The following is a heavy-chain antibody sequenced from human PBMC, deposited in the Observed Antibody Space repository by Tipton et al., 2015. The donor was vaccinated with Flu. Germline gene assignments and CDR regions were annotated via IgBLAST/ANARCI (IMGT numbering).Heavy chain of an antibody. CDR1: GFTFSSHA. D-gene: IGHD2-8*02. Sequence: SLRLSCAASGFTFSSHAMTWVRQAPGKGLEWVSVINGRATRTNYADSVRGRFTISRDNSKNIVFLQMNSLRVEDTATYFCAKGTIEDGFLVGPSVDFDYWGLGILVTVSS. J-gene: IGHJ4*02. CDR3: AKGTIEDGFLVGPSVDFDY. CDR2: INGRATRT. V-gene: IGHV3-23*01.